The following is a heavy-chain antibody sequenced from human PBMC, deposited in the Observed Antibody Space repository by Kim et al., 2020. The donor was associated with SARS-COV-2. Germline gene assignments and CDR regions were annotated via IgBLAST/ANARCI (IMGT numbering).Heavy chain of an antibody. V-gene: IGHV4-59*09. D-gene: IGHD3-10*01. CDR3: ARGYGSGTEDAFDI. Sequence: SPALKGRVTVSVDTSKNQCSLRLSSVTAADTAGYYCARGYGSGTEDAFDIWGQGTMVTVSS. J-gene: IGHJ3*02.